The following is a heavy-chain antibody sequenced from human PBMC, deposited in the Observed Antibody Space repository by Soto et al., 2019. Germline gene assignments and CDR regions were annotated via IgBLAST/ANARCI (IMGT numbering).Heavy chain of an antibody. D-gene: IGHD4-17*01. J-gene: IGHJ4*02. CDR1: GDSFSSADYN. Sequence: QVLLQESGPGLVKPSQTLSLTCTVSGDSFSSADYNWRWIRQPPGKGLEWIGYIYYSGYTYNNPSLKSRRTMSVDTSKHQFFLKLSSVTAADTAVYYCARGSDYVAFDYWGQGTLVTVS. CDR2: IYYSGYT. V-gene: IGHV4-30-4*01. CDR3: ARGSDYVAFDY.